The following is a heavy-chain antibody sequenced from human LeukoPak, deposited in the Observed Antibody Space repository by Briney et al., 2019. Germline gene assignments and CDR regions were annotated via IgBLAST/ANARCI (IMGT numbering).Heavy chain of an antibody. D-gene: IGHD5-18*01. CDR1: GGSISSSSYY. J-gene: IGHJ5*02. Sequence: SETLSLTCTVSGGSISSSSYYWGWIRQPPGKGLEGIGSIYYSGSTYYNPSLKSRVTISVDTSKNDFSQKLSSMTTADTAVYYCAAAMVTGWFDPWGQGTLVTVSS. V-gene: IGHV4-39*02. CDR2: IYYSGST. CDR3: AAAMVTGWFDP.